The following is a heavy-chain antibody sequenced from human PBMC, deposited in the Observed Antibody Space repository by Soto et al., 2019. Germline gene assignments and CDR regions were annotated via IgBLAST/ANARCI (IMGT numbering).Heavy chain of an antibody. D-gene: IGHD3-16*01. CDR2: IIPILGIA. V-gene: IGHV1-69*02. CDR1: GGTFSSYT. J-gene: IGHJ4*02. CDR3: ARAEGEDRGY. Sequence: QVQLVHSGAEVKKPGSSVKVSCKASGGTFSSYTISWVRQAPGQGLEWMERIIPILGIANYAQKFQGRVTITADKSTSTAYMELSSLRSEDTAVYYCARAEGEDRGYWGQGTLVTVSS.